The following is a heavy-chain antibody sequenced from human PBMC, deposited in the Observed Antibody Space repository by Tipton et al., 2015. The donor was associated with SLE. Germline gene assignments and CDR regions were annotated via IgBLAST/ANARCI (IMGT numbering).Heavy chain of an antibody. CDR2: IQHGGST. J-gene: IGHJ4*02. V-gene: IGHV4-59*11. D-gene: IGHD2-15*01. CDR1: GGSISGHY. CDR3: ARDKVVGGTVAY. Sequence: TLSLTCTVSGGSISGHYWSWIRQPPGKGLEWMGYIQHGGSTNYNPSLQSRVTISRDPSKNQFSLKMSSATAADTAVYYCARDKVVGGTVAYWGQRTLVTVSS.